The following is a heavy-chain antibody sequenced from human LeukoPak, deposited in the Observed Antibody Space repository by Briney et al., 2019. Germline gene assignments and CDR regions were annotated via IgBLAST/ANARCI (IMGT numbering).Heavy chain of an antibody. V-gene: IGHV1-69*13. J-gene: IGHJ4*02. CDR3: VKERPKAAAPFDY. D-gene: IGHD6-13*01. Sequence: GASVKVSCKASGGTFSSYAISWVRQAPGQGLEWMGGIIPIFGTANYAQKFQGRVTITADESTSTAYMELSSLRAENTAVYYCVKERPKAAAPFDYWGQGTLVTVSS. CDR1: GGTFSSYA. CDR2: IIPIFGTA.